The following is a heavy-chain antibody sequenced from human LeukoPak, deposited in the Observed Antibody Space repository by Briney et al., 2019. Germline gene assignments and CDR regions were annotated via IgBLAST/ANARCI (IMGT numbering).Heavy chain of an antibody. CDR2: IWYDGSNK. CDR3: ARDPSSYYDSSGIDY. D-gene: IGHD3-22*01. V-gene: IGHV3-33*01. Sequence: PGGSLRLSCAASGFTFSSYGMHWVRQAPGKGLEWVAVIWYDGSNKYYADSVKGRFTISRDNSKNTLYLQMNSLRAEDTAVYYCARDPSSYYDSSGIDYWGQGTLVTVSS. J-gene: IGHJ4*02. CDR1: GFTFSSYG.